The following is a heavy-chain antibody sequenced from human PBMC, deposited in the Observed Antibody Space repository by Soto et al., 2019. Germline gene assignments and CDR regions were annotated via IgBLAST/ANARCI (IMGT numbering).Heavy chain of an antibody. J-gene: IGHJ6*02. CDR2: INHSGST. D-gene: IGHD3-3*01. V-gene: IGHV4-34*01. CDR3: AREEFLLLWADYYYDGMDV. Sequence: SETLSLTCAVYGGSFSGYYWSWIRQPPGKGLEWIGEINHSGSTNYNPSLKSRVTISVDTSKNQFSLKLSSVTAADTAVYYCAREEFLLLWADYYYDGMDVWGQGTTVTVSS. CDR1: GGSFSGYY.